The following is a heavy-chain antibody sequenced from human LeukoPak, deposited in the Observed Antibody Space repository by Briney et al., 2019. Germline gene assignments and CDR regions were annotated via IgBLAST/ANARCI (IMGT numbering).Heavy chain of an antibody. Sequence: ASVKVSCKASGYTFTGYYMHWVRQAPGQGLEWMGWINPNSGGTNYAQKFQGRVTMTRDTSISTAYMELSRLRSDDTAVYYCARDQVLWFGEGYYYYYMDVRGKGTTVTISS. CDR2: INPNSGGT. J-gene: IGHJ6*03. CDR1: GYTFTGYY. V-gene: IGHV1-2*02. CDR3: ARDQVLWFGEGYYYYYMDV. D-gene: IGHD3-10*01.